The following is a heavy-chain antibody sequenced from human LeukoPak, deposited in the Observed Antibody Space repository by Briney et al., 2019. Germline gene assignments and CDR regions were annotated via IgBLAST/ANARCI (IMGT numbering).Heavy chain of an antibody. Sequence: SETLSLTCTVSGGSISIYYWSWIRQPPGKRLEWIGYIYYSGSTNYNPSLKSRVTISVDTSKNQFSLKLSSVTAADTAVYYCARHGRSVINWFDPWGQGTLVTVSS. CDR2: IYYSGST. J-gene: IGHJ5*02. CDR3: ARHGRSVINWFDP. D-gene: IGHD2/OR15-2a*01. V-gene: IGHV4-59*08. CDR1: GGSISIYY.